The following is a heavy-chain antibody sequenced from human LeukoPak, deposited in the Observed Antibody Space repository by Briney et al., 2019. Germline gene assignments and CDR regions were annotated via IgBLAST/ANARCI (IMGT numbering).Heavy chain of an antibody. Sequence: GGSLRLSCAASGFTFSRYSMNWVRQAPGKGLEWVSSITDRSGYISYANSVKGRFTVSRDDAKNSVYLQMNSLRVEDTAVYYCARDLHDWGQGTVVTVSS. V-gene: IGHV3-21*01. J-gene: IGHJ3*01. CDR3: ARDLHD. CDR1: GFTFSRYS. CDR2: ITDRSGYI.